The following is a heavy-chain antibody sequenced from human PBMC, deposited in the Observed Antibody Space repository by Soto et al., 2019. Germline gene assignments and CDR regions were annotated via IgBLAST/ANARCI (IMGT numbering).Heavy chain of an antibody. CDR1: GFTFSSYA. J-gene: IGHJ4*02. V-gene: IGHV3-23*01. Sequence: GGSLRLSCAASGFTFSSYAMSWVRQAPGKGLEWVSAISGSGGSTYYADSVKGRFTISRDNSKNTLYLQMNSLRAEDTAVYYCAKDFIPYQLLSFTSIFDYWGQGTLVTVSS. D-gene: IGHD2-2*01. CDR3: AKDFIPYQLLSFTSIFDY. CDR2: ISGSGGST.